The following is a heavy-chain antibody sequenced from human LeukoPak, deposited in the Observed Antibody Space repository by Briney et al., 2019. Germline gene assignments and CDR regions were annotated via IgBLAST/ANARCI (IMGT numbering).Heavy chain of an antibody. Sequence: GGSLRLSFAASGFTFSSYAMIWVRQAPGKGLEWVSVISGSGDTTYYAESVKGRFTISRDNSKNTLYVQMNSLRAEDTAVYYCAKFRLPSTVATAMIHSYFFDYWGQGTLVTVSS. CDR1: GFTFSSYA. D-gene: IGHD5-18*01. CDR2: ISGSGDTT. J-gene: IGHJ4*02. CDR3: AKFRLPSTVATAMIHSYFFDY. V-gene: IGHV3-23*01.